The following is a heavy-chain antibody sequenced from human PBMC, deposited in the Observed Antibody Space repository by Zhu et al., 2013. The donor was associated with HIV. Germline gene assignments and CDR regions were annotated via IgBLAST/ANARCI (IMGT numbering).Heavy chain of an antibody. J-gene: IGHJ6*02. CDR1: GYTFTSYG. Sequence: QVQLVQSGAEVKKPGASVKVSCKASGYTFTSYGISWVRQAPGQGLEWMGWISVYNGNTKYAQKVQGRVTMTTDTSTGTAYMELRSLRSDDTAVYYCAREGVKSDYDYAKTYYYGLDVWGQGTTVTVSS. CDR2: ISVYNGNT. V-gene: IGHV1-18*01. D-gene: IGHD5-12*01. CDR3: AREGVKSDYDYAKTYYYGLDV.